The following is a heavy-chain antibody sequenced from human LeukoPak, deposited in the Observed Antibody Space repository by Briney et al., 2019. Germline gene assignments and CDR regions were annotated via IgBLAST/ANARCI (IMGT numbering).Heavy chain of an antibody. CDR1: GLTFNTYS. CDR3: ATSDGSGY. D-gene: IGHD3-10*01. J-gene: IGHJ4*02. V-gene: IGHV3-48*01. Sequence: TGGSLRLSCAASGLTFNTYSMNWVRQAPGKGLEWVAYISRSSSVIYYADSVKGRFTISRDNAKNSLFLQMNSLRAEDTAVYYCATSDGSGYWGQGTLVTVSS. CDR2: ISRSSSVI.